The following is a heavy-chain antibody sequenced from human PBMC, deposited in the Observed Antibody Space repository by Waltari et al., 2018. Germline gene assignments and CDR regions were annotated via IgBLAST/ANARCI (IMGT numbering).Heavy chain of an antibody. CDR2: IIPIFGTA. CDR1: GGPFSSYA. CDR3: ARGLYYYDSSGYYPPFD. Sequence: QVQLVQSGAEVKKPGSSVKVSCKASGGPFSSYAISWVRQAPGQGLEWMGGIIPIFGTANYAQKFQGRVTITTDESTSTAYMELSRLRSEDTAVYYCARGLYYYDSSGYYPPFDWGQGTLVTVSS. J-gene: IGHJ4*02. V-gene: IGHV1-69*05. D-gene: IGHD3-22*01.